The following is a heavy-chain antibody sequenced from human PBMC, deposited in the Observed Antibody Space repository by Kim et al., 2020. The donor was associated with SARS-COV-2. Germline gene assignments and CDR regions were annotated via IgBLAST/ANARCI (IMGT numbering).Heavy chain of an antibody. D-gene: IGHD1-26*01. Sequence: SVKVSCKASGGTFSSYAISWVRQAPGQGLEWMGGIIPIFGTANYAQKFQGRVTITADESTSTAYMELSSLRSEDTAVYYCARGGVGATTMTAFDIWGQGTMVTVSS. CDR3: ARGGVGATTMTAFDI. J-gene: IGHJ3*02. CDR1: GGTFSSYA. CDR2: IIPIFGTA. V-gene: IGHV1-69*13.